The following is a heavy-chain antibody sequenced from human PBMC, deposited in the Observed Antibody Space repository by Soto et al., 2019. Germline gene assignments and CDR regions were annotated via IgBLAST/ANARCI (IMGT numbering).Heavy chain of an antibody. V-gene: IGHV4-39*01. J-gene: IGHJ4*02. CDR1: GGSISSSSYY. Sequence: ASETLSLTCTVSGGSISSSSYYWGWIRQPPGKGLEWIGSIYYSGSTYYNPSLKSRVTISVDTSKNQFSLKLSSVTAADTAVYYCARQVGIAVADDYWGQGTLVTV. D-gene: IGHD6-19*01. CDR3: ARQVGIAVADDY. CDR2: IYYSGST.